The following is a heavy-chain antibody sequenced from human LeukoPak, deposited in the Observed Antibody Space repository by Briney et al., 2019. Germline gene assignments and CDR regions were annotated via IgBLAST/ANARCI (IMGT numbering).Heavy chain of an antibody. CDR2: ITGSGGHT. V-gene: IGHV3-23*01. CDR3: AKINPLVTPRGPFHY. D-gene: IGHD2-21*02. CDR1: GFTFSIYA. J-gene: IGHJ4*02. Sequence: TGGSLRLSCAASGFTFSIYAMSWVRQAPGKGLEWVSAITGSGGHTYYADSVKGRFTISRDTSKNTLYLQMNSLRAEDTAVYYCAKINPLVTPRGPFHYWGQGTLVTVSS.